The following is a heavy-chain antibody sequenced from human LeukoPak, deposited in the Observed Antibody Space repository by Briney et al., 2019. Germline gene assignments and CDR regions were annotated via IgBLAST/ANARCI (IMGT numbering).Heavy chain of an antibody. CDR1: GGSISSGNYY. D-gene: IGHD1-26*01. Sequence: SETLSLTCTVSGGSISSGNYYWNWIRQPPGKGLEWVGSIYYSGSTYYNPSLKSRVTVSVDTSKNQFSLKLSSVTATDTAVYYCARSGTYYRTFDFWGQGTLVTVSS. CDR3: ARSGTYYRTFDF. V-gene: IGHV4-39*01. J-gene: IGHJ4*02. CDR2: IYYSGST.